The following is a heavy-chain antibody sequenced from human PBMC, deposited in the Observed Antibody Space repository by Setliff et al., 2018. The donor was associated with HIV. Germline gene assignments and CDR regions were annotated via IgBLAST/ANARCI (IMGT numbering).Heavy chain of an antibody. J-gene: IGHJ4*02. CDR2: IYYSGSI. D-gene: IGHD6-19*01. CDR1: GGSISSSSDY. CDR3: ARQNSGWGVGLYYFDY. V-gene: IGHV4-39*01. Sequence: SETLSLTCSASGGSISSSSDYWGWIRQPPGKGLEWIGSIYYSGSIYYNPSLKSRVTISVDTPNNHFSLRLSSVTAADTALYYCARQNSGWGVGLYYFDYWGQGTLVTVSS.